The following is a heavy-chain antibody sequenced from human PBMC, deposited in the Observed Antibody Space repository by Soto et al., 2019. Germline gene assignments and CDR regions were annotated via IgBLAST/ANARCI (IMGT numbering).Heavy chain of an antibody. CDR2: INQDGSEK. Sequence: EVQLVESGGGLVQPGGSLRLSCAASGFTFNRYWMKWVRQAPGRGLEWMGNINQDGSEKNYVDSVKGRLTISRENAKDSVLLQMNSLKTEDTAMYYCARGGYYYSNPFDYWGQGTLVTVSS. J-gene: IGHJ4*02. CDR3: ARGGYYYSNPFDY. CDR1: GFTFNRYW. D-gene: IGHD4-4*01. V-gene: IGHV3-7*04.